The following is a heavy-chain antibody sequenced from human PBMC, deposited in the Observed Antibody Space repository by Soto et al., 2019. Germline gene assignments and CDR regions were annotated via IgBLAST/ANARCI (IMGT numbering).Heavy chain of an antibody. J-gene: IGHJ5*02. V-gene: IGHV1-58*01. CDR2: IVVGSGNT. CDR3: ARDGTHYDFWSGYYGTYWFDP. Sequence: SVKVSCKASGFTFTSSAVQWVRQARGQRLEWVGWIVVGSGNTNYAQKFQERVTMTRDTSTSTAYMELRSLRSDDTAVYYCARDGTHYDFWSGYYGTYWFDPWGQGTLVTVSS. D-gene: IGHD3-3*01. CDR1: GFTFTSSA.